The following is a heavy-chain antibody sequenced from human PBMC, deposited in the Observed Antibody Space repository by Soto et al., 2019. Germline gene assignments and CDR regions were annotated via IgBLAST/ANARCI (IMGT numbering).Heavy chain of an antibody. CDR1: GGSISSGGYY. CDR2: IYYSGST. Sequence: QVQLQESGPGLVKPSQTLSLTCTVSGGSISSGGYYWSWIRQHPGKGLEWIGYIYYSGSTYYNPSLKXXVXIXXDTSKTPFSLKLSSVTAADTAVYYCARGRQVTIDYWGQGTLVTVSS. J-gene: IGHJ4*02. D-gene: IGHD4-17*01. V-gene: IGHV4-31*01. CDR3: ARGRQVTIDY.